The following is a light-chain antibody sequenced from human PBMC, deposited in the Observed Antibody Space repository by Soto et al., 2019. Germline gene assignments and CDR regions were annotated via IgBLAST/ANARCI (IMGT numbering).Light chain of an antibody. Sequence: DLQMTQSPSSLSASVGNRVTITCRASQSISNYLNWYQQKPGKAPKVLIYAASSLQSGVPSRFSGSGSGTDFTLTISSLQPEDFATYYCQQSYSTPPTFGQGTKVEIK. V-gene: IGKV1-39*01. J-gene: IGKJ1*01. CDR2: AAS. CDR3: QQSYSTPPT. CDR1: QSISNY.